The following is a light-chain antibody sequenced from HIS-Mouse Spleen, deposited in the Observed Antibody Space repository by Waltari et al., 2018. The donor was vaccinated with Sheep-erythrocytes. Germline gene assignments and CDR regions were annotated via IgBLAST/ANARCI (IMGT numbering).Light chain of an antibody. V-gene: IGLV2-11*01. CDR1: SSDVGGYNY. J-gene: IGLJ1*01. CDR2: DVS. Sequence: QSALTQPRSVSGSPGQSVTISCTGTSSDVGGYNYVSWYQQHPGKAPKLMIYDVSRRPSGVPDLFSGSKSGNTASLTICGLQAEDEADYYCCSYAGSYNHVFATGTKFTVL. CDR3: CSYAGSYNHV.